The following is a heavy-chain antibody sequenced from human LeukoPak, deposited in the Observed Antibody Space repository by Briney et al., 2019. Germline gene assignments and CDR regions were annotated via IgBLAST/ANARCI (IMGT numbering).Heavy chain of an antibody. J-gene: IGHJ4*02. D-gene: IGHD6-13*01. CDR1: GASISSSYY. V-gene: IGHV4-39*01. CDR3: VRHIAMGSPIYD. Sequence: KPSETLSLTCTVSGASISSSYYWGWIRQSPGKGLEWIASIYFRGGTYYNPSLKSRVTISVDTTKNVCSLKLTSVAAAETAVYYCVRHIAMGSPIYDWGQGTLVTVSA. CDR2: IYFRGGT.